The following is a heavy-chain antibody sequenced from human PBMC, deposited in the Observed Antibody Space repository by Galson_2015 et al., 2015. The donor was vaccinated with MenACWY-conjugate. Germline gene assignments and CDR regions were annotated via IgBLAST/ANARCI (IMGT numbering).Heavy chain of an antibody. V-gene: IGHV3-23*01. CDR1: GFTFSNSA. D-gene: IGHD3-16*01. Sequence: SLRLSCAASGFTFSNSAMNWVRQAPGKGLEWVSGIRTITGSTYYADSVKGRFTISRDQSKNTLNLQMDSLRADDTAVYFCARGGPASNVYYLVDVWGKGTTVTVSS. J-gene: IGHJ6*03. CDR2: IRTITGST. CDR3: ARGGPASNVYYLVDV.